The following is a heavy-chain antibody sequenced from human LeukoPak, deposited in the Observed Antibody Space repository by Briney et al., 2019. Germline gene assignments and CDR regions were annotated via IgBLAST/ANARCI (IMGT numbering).Heavy chain of an antibody. CDR2: IKQDGSEK. J-gene: IGHJ4*02. Sequence: GGSLRVSCAASGFTFSSYWMSWVRQDPGKGLEWVANIKQDGSEKYYVDSVKGRFTISRDNAKNSLYLQMNSLRAEDTAVYCCVRDYCSGGTCYSGYWGQGTLVTVSS. CDR1: GFTFSSYW. CDR3: VRDYCSGGTCYSGY. D-gene: IGHD2-15*01. V-gene: IGHV3-7*05.